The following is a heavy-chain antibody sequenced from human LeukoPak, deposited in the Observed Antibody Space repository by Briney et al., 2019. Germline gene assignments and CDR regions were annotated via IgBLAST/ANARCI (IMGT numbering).Heavy chain of an antibody. D-gene: IGHD6-13*01. CDR1: GFTFSSYY. Sequence: GGSLRLSSAASGFTFSSYYMSWVRQAPGKGLEWVSYISSSSSPIYYADSVKGRFTISRDNAKNSLYLQMNGLRDDDTAVYYCARDLGYVDYWGQGTLVTVSS. CDR3: ARDLGYVDY. J-gene: IGHJ4*02. V-gene: IGHV3-48*02. CDR2: ISSSSSPI.